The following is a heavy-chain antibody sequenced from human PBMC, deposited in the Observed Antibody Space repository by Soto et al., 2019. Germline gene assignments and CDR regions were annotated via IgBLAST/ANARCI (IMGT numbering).Heavy chain of an antibody. V-gene: IGHV1-46*01. CDR2: INPSGGST. Sequence: GASVKVSCKASGYTFTSYYMHWVRQAPGQGLEWTGIINPSGGSTSYAQKFQGRVTMTRDTSTSTVYMELSSLRSEDTAVYYCAGVIAAATWLDPWGQGTLVTVSS. J-gene: IGHJ5*02. CDR1: GYTFTSYY. D-gene: IGHD6-13*01. CDR3: AGVIAAATWLDP.